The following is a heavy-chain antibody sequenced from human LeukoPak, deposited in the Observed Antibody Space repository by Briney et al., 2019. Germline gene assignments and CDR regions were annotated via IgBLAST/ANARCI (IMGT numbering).Heavy chain of an antibody. V-gene: IGHV1-2*02. CDR1: GYTFTGYY. CDR3: ARAQVCSTTSCYSYFDY. D-gene: IGHD2-2*02. CDR2: INPKSGGT. J-gene: IGHJ4*02. Sequence: ASVKVSCKASGYTFTGYYMRWVRQAPGQGLEWMGWINPKSGGTNYAQKFQGRVTMTRDTSISTAYMELSRLRSDDTAVYYCARAQVCSTTSCYSYFDYWGQGTLVTVSS.